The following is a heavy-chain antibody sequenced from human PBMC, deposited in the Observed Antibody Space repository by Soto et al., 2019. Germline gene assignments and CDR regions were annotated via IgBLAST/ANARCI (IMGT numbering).Heavy chain of an antibody. CDR2: IYYSGST. CDR3: ARKYYDILTGYFYQ. J-gene: IGHJ4*02. V-gene: IGHV4-39*01. Sequence: SETLSLTCTVSGGSISSSSYYWGWIRQPPGKGLEWIGSIYYSGSTYYNPSLKSRVTISVDTSKNQFSLKLSSVTAADTAVYYCARKYYDILTGYFYQWGQGTLVTVSS. D-gene: IGHD3-9*01. CDR1: GGSISSSSYY.